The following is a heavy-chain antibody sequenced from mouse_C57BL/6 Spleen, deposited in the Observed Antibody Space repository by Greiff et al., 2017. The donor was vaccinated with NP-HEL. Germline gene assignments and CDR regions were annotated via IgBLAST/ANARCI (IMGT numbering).Heavy chain of an antibody. J-gene: IGHJ3*01. CDR3: ARNLPYDYDVGFAY. CDR1: GFSLTSYA. V-gene: IGHV2-9-1*01. D-gene: IGHD2-4*01. Sequence: VHLVESGPGLVAPSQSLSITCTVSGFSLTSYAISWVRQPPGKGLEWLGVIWTGGGTNYNSALKSRLSISKDNSKSQVFLKMNSLQTDDTARYYCARNLPYDYDVGFAYWGQGTLVTVSA. CDR2: IWTGGGT.